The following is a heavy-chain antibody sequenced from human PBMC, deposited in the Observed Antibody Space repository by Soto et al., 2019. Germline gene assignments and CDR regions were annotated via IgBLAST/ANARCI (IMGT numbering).Heavy chain of an antibody. CDR1: GFTFSRYW. Sequence: GSLRLSCAASGFTFSRYWMHWVRQAPGEGLVWVSRINSDGRSATYADSVRGRFTISRDNAENTLYLQMNSLRAEDTAVYYCARGSVEFSSSSHDFWGQGT. D-gene: IGHD6-6*01. CDR3: ARGSVEFSSSSHDF. CDR2: INSDGRSA. J-gene: IGHJ4*02. V-gene: IGHV3-74*01.